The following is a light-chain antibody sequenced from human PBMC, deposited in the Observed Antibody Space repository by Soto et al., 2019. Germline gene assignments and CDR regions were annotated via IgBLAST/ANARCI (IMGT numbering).Light chain of an antibody. CDR1: SGDIGGYNF. CDR3: ISYTSTGTLIV. J-gene: IGLJ2*01. Sequence: QSALTQPASVSGSPGQSITISCSGSSGDIGGYNFVSWYQHLPGKAPKLIIFEVRFRPSGVSNRFSGSKSGDTASLTISKLLPEDEADYYCISYTSTGTLIVFGGGTKVTVL. CDR2: EVR. V-gene: IGLV2-14*01.